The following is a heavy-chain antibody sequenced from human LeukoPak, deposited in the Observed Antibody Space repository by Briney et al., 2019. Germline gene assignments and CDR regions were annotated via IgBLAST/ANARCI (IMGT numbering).Heavy chain of an antibody. D-gene: IGHD3-10*01. CDR2: IIPIFGTA. J-gene: IGHJ3*02. V-gene: IGHV1-69*13. CDR1: GGTFSSYA. Sequence: SVKVSCKASGGTFSSYAISWVRQAPGQGLEWMGGIIPIFGTANYAQKFQDRVTITADESTSTAYMELSSLRSEDTAVYYCARDQHHCYGSGSYYNGKVFSDAFDIWGQGTMVTVSS. CDR3: ARDQHHCYGSGSYYNGKVFSDAFDI.